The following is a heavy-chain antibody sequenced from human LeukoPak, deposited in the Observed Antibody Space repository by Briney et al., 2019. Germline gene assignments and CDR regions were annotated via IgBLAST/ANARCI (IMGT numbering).Heavy chain of an antibody. Sequence: GGSLRLSCAASGFTFSTYEMNWVRQAPGKGLEWVSYITSGGTTIYYADSVKGRFSISRDNSKNTLYLQMISLRAEDTAIYYCARNVDPDYWGQGALVTVSS. CDR1: GFTFSTYE. V-gene: IGHV3-48*03. CDR3: ARNVDPDY. D-gene: IGHD3-16*01. CDR2: ITSGGTTI. J-gene: IGHJ4*02.